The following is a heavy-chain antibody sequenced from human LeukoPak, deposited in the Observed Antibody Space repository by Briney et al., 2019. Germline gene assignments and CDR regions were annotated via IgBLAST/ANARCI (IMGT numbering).Heavy chain of an antibody. Sequence: ASVKVSCKASGYTFTSYDTNWVRQAAGQGLEWMGWMNPNSGNTGYAQKFQGRGTITRNTSISTAYMELSSLRYEDTAVYNCARGGAYSGYDYYYYYYMDVWGKGTTVTVSS. D-gene: IGHD5-12*01. CDR3: ARGGAYSGYDYYYYYYMDV. J-gene: IGHJ6*03. V-gene: IGHV1-8*03. CDR2: MNPNSGNT. CDR1: GYTFTSYD.